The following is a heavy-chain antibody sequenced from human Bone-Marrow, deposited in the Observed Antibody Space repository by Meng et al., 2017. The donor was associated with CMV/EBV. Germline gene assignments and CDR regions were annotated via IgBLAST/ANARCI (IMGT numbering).Heavy chain of an antibody. D-gene: IGHD1-7*01. Sequence: GGSLRLSCAASGFTFSDYYMSWVRQAPGKGLEWVANIKQDGSEKYYVDSVKGRFTISRDNAKNSLYLQMNSLRAEDTAVYYCARDGLELRYYYYGMDVWGQGTTVTVSS. CDR2: IKQDGSEK. V-gene: IGHV3-7*01. CDR3: ARDGLELRYYYYGMDV. CDR1: GFTFSDYY. J-gene: IGHJ6*02.